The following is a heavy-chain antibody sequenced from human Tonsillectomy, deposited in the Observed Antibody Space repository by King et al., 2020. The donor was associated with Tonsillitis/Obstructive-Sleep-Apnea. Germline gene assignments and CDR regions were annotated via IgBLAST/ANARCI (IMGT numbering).Heavy chain of an antibody. D-gene: IGHD6-19*01. V-gene: IGHV4-59*08. Sequence: VQLQESGPGLVKTSETLSLTCTVSGGSISSYYWSWIRQPPGKGLEWIGYIDYSGSTNYNPSLKSRVTISVDTSKNQFSLKLISVTAADTAVYYCARLPGAGSGWARLEYYYSGMDVWGQGTTVTVSS. J-gene: IGHJ6*02. CDR1: GGSISSYY. CDR2: IDYSGST. CDR3: ARLPGAGSGWARLEYYYSGMDV.